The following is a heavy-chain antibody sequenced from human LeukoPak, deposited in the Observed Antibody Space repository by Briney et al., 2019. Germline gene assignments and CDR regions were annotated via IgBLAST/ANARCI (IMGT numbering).Heavy chain of an antibody. CDR1: GFTSSSYS. D-gene: IGHD1-26*01. J-gene: IGHJ4*02. V-gene: IGHV3-21*01. CDR3: ARDPRPLVGALLPTFDY. Sequence: GGSLRLSCAASGFTSSSYSMNWVRQAPGKGLEWVSSISSSSSYIYYADSVKGRFTISRDNAKNSLYLQMNSLRAEDTAVYYCARDPRPLVGALLPTFDYWGQGTLVTVSS. CDR2: ISSSSSYI.